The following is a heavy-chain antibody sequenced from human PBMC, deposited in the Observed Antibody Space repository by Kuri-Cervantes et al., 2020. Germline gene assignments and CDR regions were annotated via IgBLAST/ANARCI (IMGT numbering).Heavy chain of an antibody. CDR3: ARTGYCSSTSCYVRAYYYYYMDV. CDR2: IYPSGSA. V-gene: IGHV4-4*07. CDR1: DASIGIFY. Sequence: SETLSLTCSVSDASIGIFYWSWIRLPAGKGLEWIGRIYPSGSAHYNPSLKSRVTISVDKSKNQFSLKLSSVTAADTAVYYCARTGYCSSTSCYVRAYYYYYMDVWGKGTTVTVSS. D-gene: IGHD2-2*01. J-gene: IGHJ6*03.